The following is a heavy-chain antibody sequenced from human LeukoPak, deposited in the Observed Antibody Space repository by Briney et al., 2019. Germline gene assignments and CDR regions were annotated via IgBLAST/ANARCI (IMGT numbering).Heavy chain of an antibody. D-gene: IGHD6-19*01. CDR2: ISGSGGST. V-gene: IGHV3-23*01. J-gene: IGHJ4*02. CDR1: GFTFSSYA. Sequence: PGGSLRLSCAASGFTFSSYAMSWVRQAPGKGLEWVSAISGSGGSTYYADSVKGRFTISRDNSKNTLYLQMNSLRAEDTAVYYCAREIAVTTTRGISQRKLDYWGQGTLVTVSS. CDR3: AREIAVTTTRGISQRKLDY.